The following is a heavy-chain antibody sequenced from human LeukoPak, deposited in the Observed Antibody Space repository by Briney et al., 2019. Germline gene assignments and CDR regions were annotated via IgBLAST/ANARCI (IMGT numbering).Heavy chain of an antibody. V-gene: IGHV4-59*08. D-gene: IGHD7-27*01. J-gene: IGHJ4*02. Sequence: PSETLSLTCTVSGSSISRYYWSWIRQSPWKGLEWIGYIHHSGSTNYNPSLKSRLTISLDTSKTQFFLRLSSVTAADTAVYYCARAAPFELGQGPFDYWGQGTLVTVSS. CDR2: IHHSGST. CDR1: GSSISRYY. CDR3: ARAAPFELGQGPFDY.